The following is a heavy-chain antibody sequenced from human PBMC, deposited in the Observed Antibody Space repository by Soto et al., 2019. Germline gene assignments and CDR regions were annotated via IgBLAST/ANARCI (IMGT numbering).Heavy chain of an antibody. CDR2: ISGGSDYI. V-gene: IGHV3-11*06. Sequence: KPGGSLRLSCAASGFTFSDYYMSWIRQAPGKGLEWISFISGGSDYIDYADSLKGRFTISRDNAKNSLYLQMNSLRAEDTAVYYCAKEYEPAAILDYYGMDVWGQGTTVTVSS. CDR3: AKEYEPAAILDYYGMDV. D-gene: IGHD2-2*01. CDR1: GFTFSDYY. J-gene: IGHJ6*02.